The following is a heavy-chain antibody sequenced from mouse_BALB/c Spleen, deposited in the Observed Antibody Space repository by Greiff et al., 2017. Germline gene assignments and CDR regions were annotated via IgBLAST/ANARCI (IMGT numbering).Heavy chain of an antibody. Sequence: VQLQQSGAELVKPGASVKLSCTASGFNIKDTYMHWVKQRPDQGLEWIGRIDPANGNTKYDPKFQGKATITADTSSNTAYLQLSSLTSEDTAVYYCAADHAWFAYWGQGTLVTVSA. CDR2: IDPANGNT. V-gene: IGHV14-3*02. J-gene: IGHJ3*01. CDR3: AADHAWFAY. CDR1: GFNIKDTY.